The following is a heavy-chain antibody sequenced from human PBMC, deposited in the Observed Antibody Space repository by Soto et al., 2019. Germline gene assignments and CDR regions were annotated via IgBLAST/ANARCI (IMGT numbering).Heavy chain of an antibody. V-gene: IGHV2-26*01. CDR3: ARHGRGVGARPLDY. J-gene: IGHJ4*02. Sequence: QVTLKESGPVLVKPTEPLTLTCTVSGLSLSNARMGVSWIRQPPGKALEWLAHIFSNDEKSYSTSLKSRLTISKDTSKSQVVLTMTNMDPVDTATYYCARHGRGVGARPLDYWGQGTLVTVSS. D-gene: IGHD1-26*01. CDR1: GLSLSNARMG. CDR2: IFSNDEK.